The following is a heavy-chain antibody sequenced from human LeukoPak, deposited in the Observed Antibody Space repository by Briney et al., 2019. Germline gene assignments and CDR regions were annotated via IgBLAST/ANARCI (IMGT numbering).Heavy chain of an antibody. CDR1: GFTFTNYW. D-gene: IGHD1-26*01. J-gene: IGHJ4*02. CDR3: AKDVSGVGYFDY. V-gene: IGHV3-7*05. Sequence: GGSLRLSCAASGFTFTNYWMNWVRQAPGKGLEWVASINQDGSEKYYVDSVKGRFSVSRDNSKNTLYLQMNSLRAEDTAVYYCAKDVSGVGYFDYWGQGTLVTVSS. CDR2: INQDGSEK.